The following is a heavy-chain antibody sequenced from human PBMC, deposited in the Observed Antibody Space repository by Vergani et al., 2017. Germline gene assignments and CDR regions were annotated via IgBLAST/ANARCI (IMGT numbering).Heavy chain of an antibody. CDR1: GYTFTSYA. J-gene: IGHJ6*02. CDR2: INTNTGNP. D-gene: IGHD3-9*01. CDR3: ARDFVVYDILTGSYYYYGMDV. Sequence: QVQLVQSGSELKKPGASVKVSCKASGYTFTSYAMNWVRQPPGQGLEWMGWINTNTGNPTYAQGFTGRFVFSLDTSVSTAYLQISSLKAEDTAVYYCARDFVVYDILTGSYYYYGMDVWGQGTTVTVSS. V-gene: IGHV7-4-1*02.